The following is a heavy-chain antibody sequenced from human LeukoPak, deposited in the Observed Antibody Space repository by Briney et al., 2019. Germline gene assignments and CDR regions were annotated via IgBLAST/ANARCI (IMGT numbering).Heavy chain of an antibody. CDR2: INAGNGNT. CDR3: ARDHNIVAPFDY. D-gene: IGHD5-12*01. Sequence: ASVKVSCKASGYTFTSYAMHWVRQAPGQRLEWMGWINAGNGNTKYSQKFQGRVTITRDTSASTAYMELSSLRSEDTAVYYCARDHNIVAPFDYWGQGTLVTVSS. V-gene: IGHV1-3*01. CDR1: GYTFTSYA. J-gene: IGHJ4*02.